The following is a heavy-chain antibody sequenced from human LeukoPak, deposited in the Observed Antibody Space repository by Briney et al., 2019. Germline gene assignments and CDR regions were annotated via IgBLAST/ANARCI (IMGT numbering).Heavy chain of an antibody. Sequence: GGSLRLSCAASGFTVSSNYMSWVRQAPGKGLEWVSVIYSGGSTYYADSVKGRFTISRDNSKNTLYLQMNSLRAEDTAVYYCARDLGVVVPAAANDTWGQGTMVTVSS. J-gene: IGHJ3*02. CDR1: GFTVSSNY. CDR2: IYSGGST. CDR3: ARDLGVVVPAAANDT. V-gene: IGHV3-66*01. D-gene: IGHD2-2*01.